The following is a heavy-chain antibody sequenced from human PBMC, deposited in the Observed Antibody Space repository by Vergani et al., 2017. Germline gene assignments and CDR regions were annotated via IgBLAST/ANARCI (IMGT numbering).Heavy chain of an antibody. Sequence: EVQLVQSGAEVKKPGESLKISCKGSGYSFTSYWIGWVRQMPGKGLEWMGIIYPGDSYTRYSPSFQGQVTISADKSISTAYLQWSSLKASDTAMYYCARRSGYYDSSGAQDAFDIWGQGTMVTVSS. D-gene: IGHD3-22*01. CDR2: IYPGDSYT. CDR1: GYSFTSYW. V-gene: IGHV5-51*01. J-gene: IGHJ3*02. CDR3: ARRSGYYDSSGAQDAFDI.